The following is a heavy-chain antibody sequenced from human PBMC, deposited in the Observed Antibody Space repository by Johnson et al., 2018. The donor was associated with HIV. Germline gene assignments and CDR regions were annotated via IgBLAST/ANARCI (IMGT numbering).Heavy chain of an antibody. D-gene: IGHD6-6*01. CDR3: AGGSGSSIAARGAFDI. Sequence: EVQLVESGGGLVQPDGSLKLSCAASGFTFSTYDMHWVRQAIGKGLEWVSVIGADGDTYYPGSVKGRFTISTENAKNSLYLQMNSLRAGDTAVYYCAGGSGSSIAARGAFDIWGQGTVVTVSS. V-gene: IGHV3-13*01. CDR2: IGADGDT. CDR1: GFTFSTYD. J-gene: IGHJ3*02.